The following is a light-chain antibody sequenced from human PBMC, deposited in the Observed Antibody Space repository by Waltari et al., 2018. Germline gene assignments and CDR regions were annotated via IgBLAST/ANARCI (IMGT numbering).Light chain of an antibody. CDR2: TAS. CDR1: QSISNW. CDR3: QQYNSYPWT. V-gene: IGKV1-5*03. Sequence: DIQMTQFPSTLSASVGDRVHIACRASQSISNWVAWYQQKPGKAPKFLIYTASKLQSGVPSRFSGSGSGTEFTLTISSLQPDDFATFYCQQYNSYPWTFGQGTKVEIK. J-gene: IGKJ1*01.